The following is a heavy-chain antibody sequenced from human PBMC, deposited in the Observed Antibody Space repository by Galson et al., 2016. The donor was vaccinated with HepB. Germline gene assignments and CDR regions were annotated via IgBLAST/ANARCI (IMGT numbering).Heavy chain of an antibody. CDR2: ISSDGSNK. CDR3: ARAGYCGGDCYSGSADY. Sequence: SLRLSCAASGFTFSTYAMHWVRQAPGKGLEWVAVISSDGSNKYYADSVKGRFTISRGNSKNTLYLLMNSLRPEDTTVYYCARAGYCGGDCYSGSADYWGQGILVTVSS. J-gene: IGHJ4*02. D-gene: IGHD2-21*02. CDR1: GFTFSTYA. V-gene: IGHV3-30-3*01.